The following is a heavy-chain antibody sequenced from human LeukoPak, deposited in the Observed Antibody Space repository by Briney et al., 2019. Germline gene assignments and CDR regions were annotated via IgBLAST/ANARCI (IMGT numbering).Heavy chain of an antibody. V-gene: IGHV3-48*02. D-gene: IGHD3-9*01. CDR1: GFSFTDYP. CDR2: IRTTAEGAKYA. CDR3: ATDQRYAFDY. Sequence: GGSLRLPCATSGFSFTDYPMNWVRQAPGKGLEWISNIRTTAEGAKYAYYADSVKGRVTISRDDGKNTLYLHMNSLRDDDTAVYYCATDQRYAFDYWGQGILVTVSS. J-gene: IGHJ4*02.